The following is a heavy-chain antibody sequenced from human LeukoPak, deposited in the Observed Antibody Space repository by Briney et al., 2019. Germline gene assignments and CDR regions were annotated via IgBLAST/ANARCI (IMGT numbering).Heavy chain of an antibody. CDR3: ARHAQGYCTNGVCPGGYFDY. V-gene: IGHV4-59*08. CDR1: GGSISSYN. CDR2: IYYSGST. Sequence: PSETLSLTCTVSGGSISSYNWSWIRQPPGEGLEWIGYIYYSGSTNYNPSLKSRVTISVDTSKNQFSLKLSSVPAADTAVYYCARHAQGYCTNGVCPGGYFDYWGQGTLVTVSS. D-gene: IGHD2-8*01. J-gene: IGHJ4*02.